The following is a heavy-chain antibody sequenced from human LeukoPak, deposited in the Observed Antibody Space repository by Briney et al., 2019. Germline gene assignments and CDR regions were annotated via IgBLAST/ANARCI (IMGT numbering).Heavy chain of an antibody. J-gene: IGHJ5*02. CDR1: GGSISSSSYY. CDR2: IHYSGST. D-gene: IGHD4-17*01. V-gene: IGHV4-39*01. CDR3: ARVRVYGDGEVNWFDP. Sequence: SETLSHTCTVSGGSISSSSYYWAWIRQPPGKGLEWIGSIHYSGSTYYNPSLKSRVTISVDTSKNQFSLKLTSVTAADTAVYYCARVRVYGDGEVNWFDPWGQGTLVTVSS.